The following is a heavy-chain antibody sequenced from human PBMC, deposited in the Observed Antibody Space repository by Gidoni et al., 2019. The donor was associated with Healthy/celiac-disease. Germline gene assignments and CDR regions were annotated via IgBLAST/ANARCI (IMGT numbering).Heavy chain of an antibody. CDR3: AKEDFGVVPNWFDP. D-gene: IGHD3-3*01. CDR1: GLTFRSYA. V-gene: IGHV3-23*01. Sequence: EVQLLESGGGLVQPGGSLRLSCAACGLTFRSYAMSWVRQAQGKGLEWVSAISGSGGSTYYADSVKGRFTISRDNSKNTLYLQMNSLRAEDTAVYYCAKEDFGVVPNWFDPWGQGTLVTVSS. J-gene: IGHJ5*02. CDR2: ISGSGGST.